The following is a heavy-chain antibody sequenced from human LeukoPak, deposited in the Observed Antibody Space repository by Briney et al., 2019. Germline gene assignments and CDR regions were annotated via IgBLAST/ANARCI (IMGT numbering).Heavy chain of an antibody. Sequence: ASVKVSCKASGYTFTSYDINWVRQATGQGLEWMGWMNPSSGNTGYAQKFQGRVTITRNTSISTAYMELSSLRSEDTAVYYCARSYAVRLWSTTYYYYYMDVWGKGTTVTVSS. V-gene: IGHV1-8*03. CDR1: GYTFTSYD. CDR2: MNPSSGNT. D-gene: IGHD5-18*01. CDR3: ARSYAVRLWSTTYYYYYMDV. J-gene: IGHJ6*03.